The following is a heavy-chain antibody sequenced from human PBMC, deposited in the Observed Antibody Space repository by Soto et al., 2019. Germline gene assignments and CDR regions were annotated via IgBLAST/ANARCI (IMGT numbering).Heavy chain of an antibody. J-gene: IGHJ3*02. V-gene: IGHV1-69*13. CDR1: GGTFSSYA. D-gene: IGHD3-3*01. CDR2: IIPIFGTA. Sequence: GASVKVSCKASGGTFSSYAISWVRQSPGQGLEWMGGIIPIFGTANYAQKFQGRVTITADESTSTAYMELSSLRSEDTAVYYCARAPPYYDFWSGPRDAFDIWGQGTMVTVSS. CDR3: ARAPPYYDFWSGPRDAFDI.